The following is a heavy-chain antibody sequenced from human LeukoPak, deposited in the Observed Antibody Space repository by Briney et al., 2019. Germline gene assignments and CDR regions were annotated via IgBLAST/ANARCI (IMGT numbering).Heavy chain of an antibody. CDR1: GFTFSNYA. CDR3: AREGYSYGFDY. J-gene: IGHJ4*02. D-gene: IGHD5-18*01. V-gene: IGHV3-23*01. CDR2: ISGSAGST. Sequence: PGGSLRLSCAASGFTFSNYAMSWVRQAPGKGLEWVSGISGSAGSTYYADSVKGRFTISRDNSKNTLYLQMNSLRAEDTAVYYCAREGYSYGFDYWGQGTLVTVSS.